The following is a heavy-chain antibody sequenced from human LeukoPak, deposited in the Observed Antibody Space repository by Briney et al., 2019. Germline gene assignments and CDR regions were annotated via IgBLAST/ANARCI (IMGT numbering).Heavy chain of an antibody. CDR1: GYTFTGYY. J-gene: IGHJ4*02. D-gene: IGHD3-10*01. V-gene: IGHV1-2*02. Sequence: ASVKVSCKASGYTFTGYYMHWVRQAPGHGIEWMGWINPNSGGTNYAQKFQDRVTMTRDTSISTAYMELSRLGSDDTAVYYCARSLESPPYATYYFDFWGQGALVTVSS. CDR3: ARSLESPPYATYYFDF. CDR2: INPNSGGT.